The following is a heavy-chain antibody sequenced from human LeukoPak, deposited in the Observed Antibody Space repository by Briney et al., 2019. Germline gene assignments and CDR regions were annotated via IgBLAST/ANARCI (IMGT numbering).Heavy chain of an antibody. V-gene: IGHV4-30-2*03. D-gene: IGHD6-19*01. J-gene: IGHJ5*02. CDR1: GGSISSGGYS. CDR2: IYHSGST. CDR3: ARHPKQWLVPDNWFDP. Sequence: SQTLSLTCAVSGGSISSGGYSWSWIRQPPGKGLEWIGYIYHSGSTYYNPSLKSRVTISVDTSKNQFSLKLSSVTAADTAVYYCARHPKQWLVPDNWFDPWGQGTLVTVSS.